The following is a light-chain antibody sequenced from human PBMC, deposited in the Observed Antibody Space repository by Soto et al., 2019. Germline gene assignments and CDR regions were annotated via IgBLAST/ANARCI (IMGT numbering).Light chain of an antibody. V-gene: IGLV2-18*02. CDR2: DVN. CDR1: STDVGSYNR. Sequence: QSALTQPPSVSGSPGQSVTISCTGTSTDVGSYNRVSWYQQPPGTAPKLMIYDVNNRPSGVPDRFSGSKSGNTASLTISGLQAEDEADYYCNSYTTRSTYVFGTGTKLTVL. CDR3: NSYTTRSTYV. J-gene: IGLJ1*01.